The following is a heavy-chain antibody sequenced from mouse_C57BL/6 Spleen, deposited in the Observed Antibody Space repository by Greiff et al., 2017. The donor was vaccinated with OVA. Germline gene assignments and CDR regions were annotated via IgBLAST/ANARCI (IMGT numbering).Heavy chain of an antibody. CDR1: GYTFTDYY. J-gene: IGHJ2*01. D-gene: IGHD1-1*01. CDR2: INPNNGGT. V-gene: IGHV1-26*01. Sequence: EVKLQQSGPELVKPGASVKISCKASGYTFTDYYMNWVKQSHGKSLEWIGDINPNNGGTSYNQKFKGKATLTVDKSSSTAYMELRSLTSEDSAVYYCARWGYGSSFYFDYWGQGTTLTVSS. CDR3: ARWGYGSSFYFDY.